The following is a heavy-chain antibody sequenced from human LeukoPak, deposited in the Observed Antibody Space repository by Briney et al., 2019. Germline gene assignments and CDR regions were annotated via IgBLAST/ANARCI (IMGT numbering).Heavy chain of an antibody. V-gene: IGHV3-7*01. CDR1: GFSFSIYW. J-gene: IGHJ3*01. CDR3: ARAPLGRYCSGDSCYSSPGAFDF. D-gene: IGHD2-15*01. Sequence: PGGSLRLSCAASGFSFSIYWMSWVRQAPGKGLEWVANIKPDGGDKYYVDSVKGRFTISRDNAKNSLYLQMDSLRAEDTAVYYCARAPLGRYCSGDSCYSSPGAFDFWGPGTMVTVSS. CDR2: IKPDGGDK.